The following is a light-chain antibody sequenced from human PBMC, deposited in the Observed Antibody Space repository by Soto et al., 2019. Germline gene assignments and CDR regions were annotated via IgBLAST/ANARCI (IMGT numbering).Light chain of an antibody. CDR2: GAS. Sequence: EIVLTQSPGTLSLSPGERATLSCRASQSGSSSYLAWYQQKPGQAPRLLIYGASSRATGIPDRFSGSGSGTDFTLTISRLEPEDFVVYYCQQYGSSPNTFGQGTKLEIK. CDR3: QQYGSSPNT. CDR1: QSGSSSY. V-gene: IGKV3-20*01. J-gene: IGKJ2*01.